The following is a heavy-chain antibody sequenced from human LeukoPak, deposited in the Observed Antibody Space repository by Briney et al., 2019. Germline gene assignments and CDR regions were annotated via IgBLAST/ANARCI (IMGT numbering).Heavy chain of an antibody. CDR2: ITPILGIA. CDR1: GGTFSSYA. V-gene: IGHV1-69*04. D-gene: IGHD5-18*01. J-gene: IGHJ4*02. Sequence: SVKVSCKASGGTFSSYAISRVRQAPGQGLEWMGRITPILGIANYAQKFQGRVTITAGESTSTAYMELSSLRSEDTAVYYCATRDGYSYENFDYWGQGTLVTVSS. CDR3: ATRDGYSYENFDY.